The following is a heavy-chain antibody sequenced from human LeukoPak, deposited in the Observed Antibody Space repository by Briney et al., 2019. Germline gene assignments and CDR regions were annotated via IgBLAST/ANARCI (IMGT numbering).Heavy chain of an antibody. D-gene: IGHD1-1*01. J-gene: IGHJ6*02. CDR3: ARGRQLTARSALDV. Sequence: GGSLRLSCEASGFCFSSYSMKWVRQTPGKGLEWISYIRSNSEVKFYADSVKGRFTISRDDGKSSLYLHMNSLRDEDTAVYYCARGRQLTARSALDVWGRGTTVVVSS. CDR1: GFCFSSYS. CDR2: IRSNSEVK. V-gene: IGHV3-48*02.